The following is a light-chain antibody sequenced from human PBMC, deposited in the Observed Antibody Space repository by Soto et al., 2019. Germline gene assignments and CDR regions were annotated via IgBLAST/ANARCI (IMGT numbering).Light chain of an antibody. CDR3: QQYGSSPQP. Sequence: IVLTQSPGTLSLSPGERATLSCRASQSVSSNYLAWFQQKPGQAPRLLIYAASSRATGIPDRVSGGGSGTDFNLTISRLEPEDFEVYYYQQYGSSPQPFGQGTKVEIK. CDR1: QSVSSNY. V-gene: IGKV3-20*01. J-gene: IGKJ1*01. CDR2: AAS.